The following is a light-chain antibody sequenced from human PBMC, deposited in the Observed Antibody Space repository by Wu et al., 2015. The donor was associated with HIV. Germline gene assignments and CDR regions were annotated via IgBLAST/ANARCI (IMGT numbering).Light chain of an antibody. Sequence: DIQMTQSPSTLSASVGDRVSITCRASQSIGNWLAWYQQKPGKAPNLLIYKASNLQSRVPSRFSGSGSGTEFTLTISSLQPEDVATYYCQKYNTAPWTFGQGTKVEMK. CDR2: KAS. CDR3: QKYNTAPWT. J-gene: IGKJ1*01. CDR1: QSIGNW. V-gene: IGKV1-5*03.